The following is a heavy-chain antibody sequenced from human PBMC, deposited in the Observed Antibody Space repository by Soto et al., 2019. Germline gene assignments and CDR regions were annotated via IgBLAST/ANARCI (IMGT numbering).Heavy chain of an antibody. CDR3: AGEGGSYYRTLDP. J-gene: IGHJ5*02. CDR2: ISYDGSNK. D-gene: IGHD3-10*01. CDR1: GFTFSSYV. Sequence: QVQLVESGGGVVQPGRSLRLSCAASGFTFSSYVMHWVRQAPGKGLEWVAVISYDGSNKYYADSVKGRFTISRDNSKNTLYLQMNSLRAEDTAVYYWAGEGGSYYRTLDPWGQGTLVTVSS. V-gene: IGHV3-30-3*01.